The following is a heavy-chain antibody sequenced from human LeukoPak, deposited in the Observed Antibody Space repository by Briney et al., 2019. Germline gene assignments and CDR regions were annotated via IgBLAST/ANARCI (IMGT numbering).Heavy chain of an antibody. CDR2: INHSGST. D-gene: IGHD7-27*01. V-gene: IGHV4-34*01. CDR1: GGSFSGYY. Sequence: PSETLSLTCAVYGGSFSGYYWSWIRQPPGKGLEWIWEINHSGSTNYNPSLKSRVTISVDTSKNQFSLKLSSVTAADTAVYYCARGELGIPWYFDLWGRGTLVTVSS. J-gene: IGHJ2*01. CDR3: ARGELGIPWYFDL.